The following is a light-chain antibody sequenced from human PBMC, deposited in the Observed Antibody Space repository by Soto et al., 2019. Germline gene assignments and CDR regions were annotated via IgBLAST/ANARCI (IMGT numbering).Light chain of an antibody. V-gene: IGLV2-8*01. J-gene: IGLJ3*02. Sequence: QSALTQPPSASGSPGQSVTISCTGTSSDVGGYNFVSWYHQHPGKAPKLMIYEVSKRPSGVPDRFSGSKSGDTASLTVSGLQAEDEADYYCSSYAGSLVVFGGGTKVTVL. CDR2: EVS. CDR1: SSDVGGYNF. CDR3: SSYAGSLVV.